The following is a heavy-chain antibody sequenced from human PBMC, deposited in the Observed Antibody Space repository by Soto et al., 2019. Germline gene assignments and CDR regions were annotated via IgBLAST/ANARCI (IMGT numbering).Heavy chain of an antibody. V-gene: IGHV3-7*05. CDR1: GFIIRPYW. Sequence: GGSLRLSCAASGFIIRPYWMTWVRQAPWKGLEWVANIQPDGSEEYYVDSGRGRFTIARDNAKNSLHLQMNSLRVEDTAVYYCTRTHSATPGDSWGQGTLVTVSS. J-gene: IGHJ4*02. CDR3: TRTHSATPGDS. CDR2: IQPDGSEE. D-gene: IGHD6-25*01.